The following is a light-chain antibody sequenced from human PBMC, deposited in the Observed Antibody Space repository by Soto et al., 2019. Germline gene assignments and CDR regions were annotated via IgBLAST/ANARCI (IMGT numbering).Light chain of an antibody. J-gene: IGKJ1*01. CDR3: QQYGGSPST. CDR2: GAS. CDR1: QSVSSN. Sequence: EIVLTQSPGTLSLSPGERATLSCRASQSVSSNLAWYQQKPGQAPRLLIYGASSRATGIPDRFSGSGSGTDFTLTISRLEPEDFAVYYCQQYGGSPSTFGLGTKVEIK. V-gene: IGKV3-20*01.